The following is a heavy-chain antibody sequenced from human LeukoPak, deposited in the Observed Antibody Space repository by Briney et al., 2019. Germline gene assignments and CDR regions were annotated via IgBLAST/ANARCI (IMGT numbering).Heavy chain of an antibody. Sequence: ASVKVSCKASGGTFISYAISWVRQAPGQGLEWMGGIIPIFGTANYAQKFQGRVTITADESTSTAYMELSSLRSEDTAVYYCAIPQHRAYYYGMDVWGQGTTVTVSS. CDR2: IIPIFGTA. J-gene: IGHJ6*02. CDR3: AIPQHRAYYYGMDV. CDR1: GGTFISYA. V-gene: IGHV1-69*01.